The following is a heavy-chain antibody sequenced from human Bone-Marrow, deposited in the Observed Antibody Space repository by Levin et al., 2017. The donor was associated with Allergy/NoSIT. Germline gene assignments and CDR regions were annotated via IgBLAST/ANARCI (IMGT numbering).Heavy chain of an antibody. V-gene: IGHV3-30-3*01. CDR2: ISYDGSNK. J-gene: IGHJ6*02. D-gene: IGHD5-18*01. CDR1: GFTFSSYA. Sequence: GGSLRLSCAASGFTFSSYAMHWVRQAPGKGLEWVAVISYDGSNKYYADSVKGRFTISRDNSKNTLYLQMNSLRAEDTAVYYCAREGPVDTAMVTYYYYGMDVWGQGTTVTVSS. CDR3: AREGPVDTAMVTYYYYGMDV.